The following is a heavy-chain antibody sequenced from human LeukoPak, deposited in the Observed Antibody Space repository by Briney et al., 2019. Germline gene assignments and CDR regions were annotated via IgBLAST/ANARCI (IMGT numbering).Heavy chain of an antibody. V-gene: IGHV3-48*03. D-gene: IGHD3-3*01. CDR1: GFSFSSYE. CDR3: ARRQSGYPDY. Sequence: GGSLRLPCAASGFSFSSYEMNWVRQAPGKGLEWVSYISSSGSTIYYADSVKGRFTISRDNAKNSLYLQMNSLRAEDTAVYYCARRQSGYPDYWGQGTLVTVSS. CDR2: ISSSGSTI. J-gene: IGHJ4*02.